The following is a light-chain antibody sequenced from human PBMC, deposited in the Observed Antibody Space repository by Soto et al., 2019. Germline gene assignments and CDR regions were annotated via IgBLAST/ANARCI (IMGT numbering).Light chain of an antibody. CDR3: HQYNNCPPLS. Sequence: EIVMTQSPATLSVSPGERATLSCRASQSVSGNLAWYQQKPGQAPRLLIYGASTRATGIPARFSGSGSGTEFTLSISTLQSEDFVVYSCHQYNNCPPLSFGHGTRL. V-gene: IGKV3-15*01. J-gene: IGKJ5*01. CDR2: GAS. CDR1: QSVSGN.